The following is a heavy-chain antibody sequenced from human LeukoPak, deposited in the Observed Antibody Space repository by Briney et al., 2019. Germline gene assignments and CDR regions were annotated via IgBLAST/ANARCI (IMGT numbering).Heavy chain of an antibody. CDR2: IGTAGDT. CDR1: GFTFSSYD. CDR3: ARGDGYNPFDY. J-gene: IGHJ4*02. D-gene: IGHD5-24*01. Sequence: GGSLRLSCAASGFTFSSYDMHWVRQATGKGLEWVSAIGTAGDTYYPGSVKGRFTISRENAKNSLYLQMNSLRAGDTAAYYCARGDGYNPFDYWGQGTLVTVSS. V-gene: IGHV3-13*01.